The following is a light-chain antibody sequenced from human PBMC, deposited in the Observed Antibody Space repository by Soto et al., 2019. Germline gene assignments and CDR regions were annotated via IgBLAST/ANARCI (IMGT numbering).Light chain of an antibody. CDR2: EVN. CDR3: NSYTTSSTWV. Sequence: QSVLTQPASVSGSPGQSITISCTGTSSDVGGYNYVSWYHQHPGKAPKLMIYEVNNRPSGVSNRFSGSKSGNTASLTISGLRAEDEADYYCNSYTTSSTWVFGGGTKVTVL. J-gene: IGLJ3*02. CDR1: SSDVGGYNY. V-gene: IGLV2-14*01.